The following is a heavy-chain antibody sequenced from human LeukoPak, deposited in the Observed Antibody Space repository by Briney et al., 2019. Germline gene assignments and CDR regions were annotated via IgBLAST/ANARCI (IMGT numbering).Heavy chain of an antibody. CDR3: ARFWGGDDAFDI. CDR1: GYTFIAYY. D-gene: IGHD7-27*01. V-gene: IGHV1-2*02. J-gene: IGHJ3*02. Sequence: ASVKVSCKASGYTFIAYYMFWVRQAPGQGLEWMGWIIPNSGATGHAQKFQGRVTMTRDTSISTSYMEVTGLRSDDTAVYYCARFWGGDDAFDIWGQGTMVTVSS. CDR2: IIPNSGAT.